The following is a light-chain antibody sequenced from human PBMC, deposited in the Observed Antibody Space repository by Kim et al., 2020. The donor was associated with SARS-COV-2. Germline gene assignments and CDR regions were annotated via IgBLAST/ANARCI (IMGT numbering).Light chain of an antibody. CDR1: ENIARR. CDR2: DAS. Sequence: DIQMTQSHSTLSASVGDRVTITCRASENIARRLAWLQQKPGKAPKLLIYDASTLESGVPSRFSGRGSETEFTLTITSLHPDDFATYYCQQYDRNPVTFGGRTKVDIK. J-gene: IGKJ4*01. CDR3: QQYDRNPVT. V-gene: IGKV1-5*01.